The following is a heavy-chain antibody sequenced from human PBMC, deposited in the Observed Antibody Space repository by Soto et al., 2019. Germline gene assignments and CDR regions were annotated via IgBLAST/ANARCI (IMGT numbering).Heavy chain of an antibody. Sequence: TCSLSGGSGSSNFYRWVRHPPGKGLGWSGYIYYSGRTNYNPSLKSRVTIAVDTSKNQFSLKLSSVTAADQAVYYCGRSSLEWEHDPFDIWGQGTMFTVS. V-gene: IGHV4-59*02. CDR2: IYYSGRT. CDR1: GGSGSSNF. CDR3: GRSSLEWEHDPFDI. J-gene: IGHJ3*02. D-gene: IGHD1-26*01.